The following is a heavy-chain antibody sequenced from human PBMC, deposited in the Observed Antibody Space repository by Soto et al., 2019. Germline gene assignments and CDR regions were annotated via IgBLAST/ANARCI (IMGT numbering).Heavy chain of an antibody. CDR2: INHSGST. D-gene: IGHD2-15*01. J-gene: IGHJ4*02. CDR3: ARYCSVGSCENQGGFY. Sequence: TLSLTRAVYGGSFSGYYWSWIRQPPGKGLEWIGEINHSGSTNYNPSLKSRVTISIDTSKNQFSLKLSSVTAADTAVYYCARYCSVGSCENQGGFYWGQGALVTVSS. CDR1: GGSFSGYY. V-gene: IGHV4-34*01.